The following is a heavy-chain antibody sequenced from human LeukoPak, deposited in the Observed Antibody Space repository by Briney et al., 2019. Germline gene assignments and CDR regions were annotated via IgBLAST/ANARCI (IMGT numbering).Heavy chain of an antibody. CDR2: IYYSGST. D-gene: IGHD1-1*01. V-gene: IGHV4-59*12. Sequence: PSETLSLTCTVSGGSISSYYWSWIRQPPGKGLEWIGYIYYSGSTNYNPSLKSRVTISVDTSKNQFSLKLSSVTAADTAVYYCARDNWNDGDFDYWGQGTLVTVSS. J-gene: IGHJ4*02. CDR1: GGSISSYY. CDR3: ARDNWNDGDFDY.